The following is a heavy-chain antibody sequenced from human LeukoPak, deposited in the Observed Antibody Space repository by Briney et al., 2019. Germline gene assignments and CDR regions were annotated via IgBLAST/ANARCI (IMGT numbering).Heavy chain of an antibody. CDR1: GYTFTSYG. Sequence: ASVKVSCKASGYTFTSYGISWVRQAPGQGLEWMGWISAYNGNTNYAQKPQGRVTMTTDTSTSTAYMELRSLRSDDTAVYYCARVEMATTKFDYWGQGTLVTVSS. D-gene: IGHD5-24*01. CDR3: ARVEMATTKFDY. V-gene: IGHV1-18*01. J-gene: IGHJ4*02. CDR2: ISAYNGNT.